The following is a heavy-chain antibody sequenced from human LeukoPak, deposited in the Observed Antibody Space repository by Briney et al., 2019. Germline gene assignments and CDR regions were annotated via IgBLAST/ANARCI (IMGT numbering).Heavy chain of an antibody. CDR2: ISSSSSYI. CDR3: ARDIGYYCDSSAYSEDGY. Sequence: GGSLRLSCAGSGFTFSSYTMNWVRPAPGKGLQWVSSISSSSSYIYYADSVKGRFTISRDNAKNSLYLQMNNLRAEDTAVYYCARDIGYYCDSSAYSEDGYWGQGTLVTVSS. V-gene: IGHV3-21*01. D-gene: IGHD3-22*01. CDR1: GFTFSSYT. J-gene: IGHJ4*02.